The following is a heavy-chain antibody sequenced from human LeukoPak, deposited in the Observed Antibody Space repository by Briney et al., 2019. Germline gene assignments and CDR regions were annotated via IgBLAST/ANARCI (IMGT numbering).Heavy chain of an antibody. Sequence: GGSLRLSCAASGFIFSDYYMSWIRQAPGKGLEWVSFISDGGRPLHYADSVKGRFTISRDNAKNSLYLQMNSLRDEDTAVYFCARRYCTPSSCYSDYWGQGALVTVSS. D-gene: IGHD2-8*01. CDR1: GFIFSDYY. J-gene: IGHJ4*02. CDR3: ARRYCTPSSCYSDY. V-gene: IGHV3-11*01. CDR2: ISDGGRPL.